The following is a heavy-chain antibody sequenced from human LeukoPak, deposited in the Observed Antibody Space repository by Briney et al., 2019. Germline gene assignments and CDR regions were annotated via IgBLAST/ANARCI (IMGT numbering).Heavy chain of an antibody. CDR3: ARDGDYYGSGSYYNRPFDY. CDR2: IKQDGSEK. CDR1: GFTFSSYW. Sequence: GGSLRLSCAASGFTFSSYWMSWVRQAPGKGLEWVANIKQDGSEKYYVDSVKGRFTISRDNAKNSLYLQMNSLRAEDTAVYYCARDGDYYGSGSYYNRPFDYWGQGTLVTVSS. V-gene: IGHV3-7*01. J-gene: IGHJ4*02. D-gene: IGHD3-10*01.